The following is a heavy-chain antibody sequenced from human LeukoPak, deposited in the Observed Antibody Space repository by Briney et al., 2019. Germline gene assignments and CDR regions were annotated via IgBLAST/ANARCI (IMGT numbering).Heavy chain of an antibody. Sequence: SETLSLTCTVSGASISNYYWTRIRQPPGKGLEWIGYIYYSGSTNYRPSLKSRVTISVDTSKNQVSLRLRSVTAADTAVYYCARGLRNRSSGTRFDVFDIWGQGTMVTVSS. D-gene: IGHD6-6*01. J-gene: IGHJ3*02. CDR3: ARGLRNRSSGTRFDVFDI. CDR2: IYYSGST. V-gene: IGHV4-59*01. CDR1: GASISNYY.